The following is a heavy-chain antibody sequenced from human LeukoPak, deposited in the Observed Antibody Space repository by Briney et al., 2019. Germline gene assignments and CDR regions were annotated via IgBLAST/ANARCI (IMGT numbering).Heavy chain of an antibody. Sequence: SETLSLTCTVSGGSISSYYWSWIRQPPGKGLEWIGYIYYSGSTNYNPSLKSRVTISVDTSKNQFSLKLSSVTAADTAVYYCARSVGSSSLYYWGQGTLVTVSS. CDR1: GGSISSYY. D-gene: IGHD6-6*01. J-gene: IGHJ4*02. CDR2: IYYSGST. CDR3: ARSVGSSSLYY. V-gene: IGHV4-59*12.